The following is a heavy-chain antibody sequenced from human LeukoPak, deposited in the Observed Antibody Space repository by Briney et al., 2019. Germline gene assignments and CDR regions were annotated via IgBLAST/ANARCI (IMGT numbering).Heavy chain of an antibody. CDR1: GYTFTGYY. J-gene: IGHJ5*02. D-gene: IGHD3-3*01. CDR2: INPNSGGT. Sequence: GASVKVSCKASGYTFTGYYMHWVRQAPGQGLEWIGWINPNSGGTNYAQKFQGRVTMTRDTSISTAYMELSRLRSDDTAVYYCARDFTIFGVVIIPGWFDPWGQGTLVTVSS. V-gene: IGHV1-2*02. CDR3: ARDFTIFGVVIIPGWFDP.